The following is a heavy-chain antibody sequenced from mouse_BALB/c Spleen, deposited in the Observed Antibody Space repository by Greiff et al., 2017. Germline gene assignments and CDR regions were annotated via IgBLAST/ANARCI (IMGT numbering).Heavy chain of an antibody. Sequence: EVQLQQSGPELVKPGASVKMSCKASGYTFTSYVMHWVKQKPGQGLEWIGYINPYNDGTKYNEKFKGKATLTSDKSSSTAYMELSSLTSEDSAVYYCARVGTYYGNFAWFAYWGQGTLVTVSA. CDR2: INPYNDGT. J-gene: IGHJ3*01. CDR3: ARVGTYYGNFAWFAY. CDR1: GYTFTSYV. D-gene: IGHD2-10*01. V-gene: IGHV1-14*01.